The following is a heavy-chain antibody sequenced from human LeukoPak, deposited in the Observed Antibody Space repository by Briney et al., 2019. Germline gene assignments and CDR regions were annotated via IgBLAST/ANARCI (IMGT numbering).Heavy chain of an antibody. CDR2: INPNSGGT. Sequence: GASVKVSCKASGYTFTGYYMHWVRQAPGQGLEWMGWINPNSGGTNYAQKFQGRVTMTRDTSISTAYMELSRLRSDDTAVYYCARGLRLRLGELTPGSDYWGQGTLVTVSS. D-gene: IGHD3-16*01. V-gene: IGHV1-2*02. CDR3: ARGLRLRLGELTPGSDY. J-gene: IGHJ4*02. CDR1: GYTFTGYY.